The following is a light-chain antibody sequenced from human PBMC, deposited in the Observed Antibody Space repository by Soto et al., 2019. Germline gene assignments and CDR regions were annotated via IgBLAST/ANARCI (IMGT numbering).Light chain of an antibody. CDR1: QSVLFSINQKNY. CDR3: QQYYTTPPT. V-gene: IGKV4-1*01. CDR2: WAS. J-gene: IGKJ1*01. Sequence: DIVLTHSPDSVAVSLGERATINCKSSQSVLFSINQKNYVAWYHQKPGQPPKLLIYWASIRESGVPTRFSGSGSGTNFTLTISSLQAEDAAVYYCQQYYTTPPTFGLGTKVDIK.